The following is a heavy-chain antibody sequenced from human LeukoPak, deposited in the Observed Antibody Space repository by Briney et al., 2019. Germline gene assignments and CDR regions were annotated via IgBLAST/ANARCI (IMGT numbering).Heavy chain of an antibody. D-gene: IGHD2-2*01. Sequence: GGSLRLSCTASGFTFSGAWMTWVRQAPGKGLEWVSYISSSSSTIYYADSVKGRFTISRDNSKNTLYLQMNSLRPEDTSVYYCARSPTSWYFDYWGQGTLVTVSS. V-gene: IGHV3-48*01. CDR2: ISSSSSTI. CDR1: GFTFSGAW. CDR3: ARSPTSWYFDY. J-gene: IGHJ4*02.